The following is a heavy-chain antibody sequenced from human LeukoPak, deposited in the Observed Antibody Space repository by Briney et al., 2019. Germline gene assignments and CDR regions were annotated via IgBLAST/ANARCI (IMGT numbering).Heavy chain of an antibody. V-gene: IGHV1-69*13. Sequence: WASVKVSCKASGGTFISYAISWVRQAPGQGLEWMGGIIPIFGTANYAQKFQGRVTITADESTSTAYMELSSLRSEDTAVYYCARSHYYDSSGEQGIEINWFDPWGQGTLVTVSS. CDR2: IIPIFGTA. D-gene: IGHD3-22*01. J-gene: IGHJ5*02. CDR3: ARSHYYDSSGEQGIEINWFDP. CDR1: GGTFISYA.